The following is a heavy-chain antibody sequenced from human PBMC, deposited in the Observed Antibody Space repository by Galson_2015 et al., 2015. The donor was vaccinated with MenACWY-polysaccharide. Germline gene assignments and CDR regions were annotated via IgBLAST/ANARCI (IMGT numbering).Heavy chain of an antibody. V-gene: IGHV3-66*02. CDR1: GFTVSSNY. Sequence: SLRLSCAASGFTVSSNYMSWVRQAPGKGLEWVSVISSGGDTYYADSVKGRFTISRDNSKNTLYLQMNSLRSEDMAVYYCARDTTLDYWGRGTLVTVSS. J-gene: IGHJ4*02. CDR3: ARDTTLDY. CDR2: ISSGGDT. D-gene: IGHD1-26*01.